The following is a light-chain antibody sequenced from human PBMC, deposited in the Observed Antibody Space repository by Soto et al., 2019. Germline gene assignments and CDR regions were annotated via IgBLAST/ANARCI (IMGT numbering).Light chain of an antibody. CDR1: QSVSSN. Sequence: EIVMTQSPATQSVSPGERATLSCRGSQSVSSNLAWYQQKPGQAPRLLIYGASTRATGIPARFSGSGSGTEFTLTISSLQSEDFAVYYCQHYNNWPPWTFGQGTKVEIK. V-gene: IGKV3-15*01. CDR2: GAS. CDR3: QHYNNWPPWT. J-gene: IGKJ1*01.